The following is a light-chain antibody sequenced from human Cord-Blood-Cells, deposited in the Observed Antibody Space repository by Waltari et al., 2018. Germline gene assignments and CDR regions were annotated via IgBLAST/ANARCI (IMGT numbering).Light chain of an antibody. J-gene: IGKJ1*01. CDR3: QQYNNWPPWT. Sequence: EIVMTQSPATLSVSPGERATHSCRANPRVRSNLAWYQQKPGQAPRLLIYGASTRATGIPARFSGSGSGTEFTLTISSLQSEDFAVYYCQQYNNWPPWTFGQGTKVEIK. V-gene: IGKV3-15*01. CDR1: PRVRSN. CDR2: GAS.